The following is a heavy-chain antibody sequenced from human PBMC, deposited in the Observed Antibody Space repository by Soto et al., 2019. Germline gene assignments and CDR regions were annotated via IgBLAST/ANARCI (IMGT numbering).Heavy chain of an antibody. D-gene: IGHD4-17*01. CDR2: VSHDGTTK. Sequence: QVQLVESGGGVVQPGRSLRLSCAASGFTFSVYAMHWVRQAPGKGLEWVAVVSHDGTTKTHADAVKGRFTISRDNSKNTVYLQMNNLSAEDTAVYYCAREGDYGDNSGAPWGQGTLVTVSS. V-gene: IGHV3-30-3*01. J-gene: IGHJ5*02. CDR1: GFTFSVYA. CDR3: AREGDYGDNSGAP.